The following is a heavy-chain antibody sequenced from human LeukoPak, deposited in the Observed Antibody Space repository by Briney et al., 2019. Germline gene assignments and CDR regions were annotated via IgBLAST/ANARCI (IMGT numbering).Heavy chain of an antibody. D-gene: IGHD2-2*01. CDR2: INHSGST. CDR3: VGYCSSTSCSDAFDI. J-gene: IGHJ3*02. Sequence: SETLSLTCAVYGGSFSGYYWSWIRQPPGKGLEWVGEINHSGSTNSNTSLKCRVTISVDTSKNQFSLKLSSVTAADTAVYYCVGYCSSTSCSDAFDIWGQGTMVTVSP. V-gene: IGHV4-34*01. CDR1: GGSFSGYY.